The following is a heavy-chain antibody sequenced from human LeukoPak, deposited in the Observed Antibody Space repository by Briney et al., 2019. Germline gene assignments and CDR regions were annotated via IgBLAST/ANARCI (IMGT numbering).Heavy chain of an antibody. CDR2: MYNSGST. CDR1: GGSISSYY. V-gene: IGHV4-59*01. Sequence: PSETLSLTCTVSGGSISSYYWSWIRQPPGKGLEWIAYMYNSGSTNYNPSLKSRVTISIDASKNQFSLKLSSLTAADTAIYYCARGIESYGDYGYWGQGILVTVSS. D-gene: IGHD4-17*01. J-gene: IGHJ4*02. CDR3: ARGIESYGDYGY.